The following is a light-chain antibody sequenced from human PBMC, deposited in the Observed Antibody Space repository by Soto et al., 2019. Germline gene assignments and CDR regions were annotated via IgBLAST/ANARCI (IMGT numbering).Light chain of an antibody. V-gene: IGKV1-33*01. CDR3: LPYDNLPLT. CDR2: DPS. CDR1: QDISNY. Sequence: IQMTQFQSSLSTSVGDRVTITCQASQDISNYLNWYQQKPGKGPTILIYDPSHSHTGFSSRLSGSGSGTDFTFTISSLQPEDIGTYYCLPYDNLPLTFGGGNKVDIK. J-gene: IGKJ4*01.